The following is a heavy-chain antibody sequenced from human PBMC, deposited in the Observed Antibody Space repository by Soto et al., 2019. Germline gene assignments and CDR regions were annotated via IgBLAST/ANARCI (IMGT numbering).Heavy chain of an antibody. CDR2: ISSGRPDI. CDR1: GFSFYTYN. V-gene: IGHV3-21*01. J-gene: IGHJ4*02. Sequence: PXGSLRLSCAASGFSFYTYNMNWVRQAPGKGLEWVSSISSGRPDIFYADSVRGRFTISRDDAKKSLFLQMNSLRADDTAVYYCARDHLGIAAGDFDLWGQGTLVTVSS. CDR3: ARDHLGIAAGDFDL. D-gene: IGHD6-19*01.